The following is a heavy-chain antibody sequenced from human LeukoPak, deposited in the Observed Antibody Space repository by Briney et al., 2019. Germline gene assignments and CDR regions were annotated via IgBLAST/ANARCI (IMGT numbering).Heavy chain of an antibody. Sequence: GGSLRLSCAASGFTFSSYAMSWVRQAPGKGLEWVSAISGSGGSTYYVDSVKGRFTISRDNSKNTLYLQMNSLRAEDTAVYYCAPDASYYYDSSGYEFDYWGQGTLVTVSS. D-gene: IGHD3-22*01. CDR1: GFTFSSYA. J-gene: IGHJ4*02. CDR2: ISGSGGST. CDR3: APDASYYYDSSGYEFDY. V-gene: IGHV3-23*01.